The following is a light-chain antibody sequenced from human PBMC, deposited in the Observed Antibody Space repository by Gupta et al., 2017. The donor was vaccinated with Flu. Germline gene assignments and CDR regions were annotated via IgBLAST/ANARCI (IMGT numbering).Light chain of an antibody. V-gene: IGLV3-19*01. CDR2: DNN. J-gene: IGLJ1*01. CDR1: DLGSYF. Sequence: GQTITITGRGADLGSYFASWYQQRPGQAPILVIYDNNNRPSGIPDRFSGSNSGTTASLTIAGAQAEDEADYYCDSRDTTSNHCVFGTGNRLTVL. CDR3: DSRDTTSNHCV.